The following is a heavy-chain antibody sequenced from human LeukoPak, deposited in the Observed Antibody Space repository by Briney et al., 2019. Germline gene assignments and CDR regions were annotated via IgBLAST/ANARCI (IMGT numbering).Heavy chain of an antibody. Sequence: GGSLRLSCAASVFTVSSNYMSWVRQAPGKGLEWVSVIYSGDNTDYADSVKGRFTISRDNSKNTLYLQMNSLRAEDTGVYYCARDWGYCSSTSCHVFDYWGQGTLVTVSS. CDR3: ARDWGYCSSTSCHVFDY. D-gene: IGHD2-2*01. CDR2: IYSGDNT. CDR1: VFTVSSNY. J-gene: IGHJ4*02. V-gene: IGHV3-53*01.